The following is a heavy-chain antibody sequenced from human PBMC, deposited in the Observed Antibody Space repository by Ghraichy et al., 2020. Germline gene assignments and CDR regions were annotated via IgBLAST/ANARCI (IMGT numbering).Heavy chain of an antibody. D-gene: IGHD5-18*01. Sequence: GGSLRLSCAASGFTFSSYAMSWVRQAPGKGLEWVSAISGSGGSTYYADSVKGRFTISRDNSKNTLYLQMNSLRAEDTAVYYCASCVWIQLWLPYPFDYWGQGTLVTVSS. CDR3: ASCVWIQLWLPYPFDY. CDR2: ISGSGGST. CDR1: GFTFSSYA. V-gene: IGHV3-23*01. J-gene: IGHJ4*02.